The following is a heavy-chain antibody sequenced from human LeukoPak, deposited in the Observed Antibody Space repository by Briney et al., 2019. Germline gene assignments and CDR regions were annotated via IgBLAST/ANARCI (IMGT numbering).Heavy chain of an antibody. J-gene: IGHJ5*02. CDR2: IGTAGDP. CDR3: ARGAGTVVRGVSGWFDP. Sequence: GASLRLSCAASGFTFSSYDMHWARQPTGKGLEWVSSIGTAGDPYYPGSVKGRFTISRENAKNPLYLQMTSLRARDTAVYYCARGAGTVVRGVSGWFDPWGQGTLVTVSS. V-gene: IGHV3-13*05. CDR1: GFTFSSYD. D-gene: IGHD3-10*01.